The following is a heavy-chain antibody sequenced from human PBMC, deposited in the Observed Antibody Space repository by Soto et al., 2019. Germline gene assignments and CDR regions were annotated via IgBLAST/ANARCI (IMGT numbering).Heavy chain of an antibody. CDR3: ARGGAPYNWFDP. Sequence: SETLSLTCTVSGGSISSYYWSWIRQPPGQGLEWVGYIFYSGITNYNPPLKSRVTISVDTSKNQFSLKLSSVTAADTAVYYCARGGAPYNWFDPWGQGTLVTVSS. J-gene: IGHJ5*02. CDR1: GGSISSYY. D-gene: IGHD3-16*01. CDR2: IFYSGIT. V-gene: IGHV4-59*01.